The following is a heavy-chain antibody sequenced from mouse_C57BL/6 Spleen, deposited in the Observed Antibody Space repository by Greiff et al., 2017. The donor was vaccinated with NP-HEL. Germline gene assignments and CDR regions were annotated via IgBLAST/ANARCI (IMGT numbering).Heavy chain of an antibody. CDR3: ARRGYGSSPYFDY. V-gene: IGHV1-19*01. CDR1: GYTFTDYY. J-gene: IGHJ2*01. CDR2: INPYNGGT. D-gene: IGHD1-1*01. Sequence: EVKLQESGPVLVKPGASVKMSCKASGYTFTDYYMNWVKQSHGKSLEWIGVINPYNGGTSYNQKFKGKATLTVDKSSSTAYMELNSLTSEDSAVYYCARRGYGSSPYFDYWGQGTTLTVSS.